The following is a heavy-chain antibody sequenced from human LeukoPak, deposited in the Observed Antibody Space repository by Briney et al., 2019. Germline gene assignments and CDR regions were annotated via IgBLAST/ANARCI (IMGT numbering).Heavy chain of an antibody. CDR1: GFTFSRYG. J-gene: IGHJ4*02. CDR2: VWNDGSNK. CDR3: AKDADFARIYYYFDS. V-gene: IGHV3-33*06. D-gene: IGHD3-10*01. Sequence: GGSLRLSCVGSGFTFSRYGMHWVRQTPGRGLEWVPAVWNDGSNKYYADSVKGRFTISRDNSKGTLYLEMNSLRAEDTAIYYCAKDADFARIYYYFDSWGQGTLVTVSS.